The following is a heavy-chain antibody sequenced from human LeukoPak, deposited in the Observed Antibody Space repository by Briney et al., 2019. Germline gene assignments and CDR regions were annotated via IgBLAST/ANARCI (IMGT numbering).Heavy chain of an antibody. CDR2: ISGGDEST. Sequence: GGSLRLSCALSGFIFNTNGMNWVRQSPGKGLEWVATISGGDESTYYADSVKGRFAISRDNSKNTVFLHMNSLRVGDTAVYYCARGVYWSLDYWGQGTPVTVSS. D-gene: IGHD1-1*01. V-gene: IGHV3-23*01. CDR1: GFIFNTNG. CDR3: ARGVYWSLDY. J-gene: IGHJ4*02.